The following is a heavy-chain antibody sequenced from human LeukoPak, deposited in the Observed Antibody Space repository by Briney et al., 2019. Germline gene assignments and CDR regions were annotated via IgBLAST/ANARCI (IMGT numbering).Heavy chain of an antibody. Sequence: PGGSLRLSCAASGFTISSYSMNWVRQAPGKGLEWVSSISSSSNYIYYADSVKGRFTISRDNAKNSLYLQMNSLRAEDTAVYYCARDRIVVVPAAYMDDAFDIWGQGTMVTVSS. J-gene: IGHJ3*02. D-gene: IGHD2-2*01. CDR1: GFTISSYS. CDR3: ARDRIVVVPAAYMDDAFDI. V-gene: IGHV3-21*01. CDR2: ISSSSNYI.